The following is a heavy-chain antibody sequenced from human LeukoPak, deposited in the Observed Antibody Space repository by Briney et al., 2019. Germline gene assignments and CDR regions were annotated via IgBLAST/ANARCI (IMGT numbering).Heavy chain of an antibody. CDR1: GFNFDDYG. Sequence: PGGSLRLSCAASGFNFDDYGMSWVRQAPGKGLEWVSSINWNGDSTGYADSVKGRFTISRDNAKNSLYLQMNSLRAEDTALYYCARAQLYDHNYYYMDVWGKGTTVTVSS. J-gene: IGHJ6*03. D-gene: IGHD3-10*01. CDR3: ARAQLYDHNYYYMDV. CDR2: INWNGDST. V-gene: IGHV3-20*04.